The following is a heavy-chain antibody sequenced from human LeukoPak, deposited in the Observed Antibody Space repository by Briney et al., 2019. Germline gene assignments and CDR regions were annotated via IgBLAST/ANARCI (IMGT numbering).Heavy chain of an antibody. CDR2: INPNSGGT. CDR1: GYTFTGYY. J-gene: IGHJ4*02. Sequence: GASVKVSCKASGYTFTGYYMHWVRQAPGQGLEWMGWINPNSGGTNYAQRFQGRVTMTRDTSISTAYMELSRLRSDDTAVYYCARNYDFWSGYYPSYWGQGTLVTVSS. CDR3: ARNYDFWSGYYPSY. D-gene: IGHD3-3*01. V-gene: IGHV1-2*02.